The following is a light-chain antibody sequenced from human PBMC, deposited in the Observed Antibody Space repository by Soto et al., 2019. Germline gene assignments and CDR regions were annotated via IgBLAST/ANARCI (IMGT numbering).Light chain of an antibody. CDR2: DAS. CDR1: QSVSSY. CDR3: QQRSNLPLT. Sequence: EIVLTQSPATLSLSPGERATLSCRASQSVSSYLAWYQQKPGQAPRLLIYDASNRATGIPARFSGSGSGTDFPLTISSLEPDDFAVYYCQQRSNLPLTFGGGTKVEIK. J-gene: IGKJ4*01. V-gene: IGKV3-11*01.